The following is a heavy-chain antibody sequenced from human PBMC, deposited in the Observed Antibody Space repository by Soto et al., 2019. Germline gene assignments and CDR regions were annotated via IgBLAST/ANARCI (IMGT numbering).Heavy chain of an antibody. CDR1: GFTFDDYA. J-gene: IGHJ3*02. D-gene: IGHD3-10*01. V-gene: IGHV3-9*01. CDR3: AKDVSPPRGLGGDAFDI. Sequence: GGSLRLSCAASGFTFDDYAMHWVRQAPGKGLEWVSGISWNSGSIGYADSVKGRFTISRDNAKNSLYLQMNSLRAEDTALYYCAKDVSPPRGLGGDAFDIWGQGTMVTVSS. CDR2: ISWNSGSI.